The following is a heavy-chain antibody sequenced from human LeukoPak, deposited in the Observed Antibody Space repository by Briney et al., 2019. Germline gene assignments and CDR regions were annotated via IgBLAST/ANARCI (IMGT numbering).Heavy chain of an antibody. V-gene: IGHV4-59*01. CDR1: GGSISSYY. D-gene: IGHD6-13*01. CDR3: ARGQQLSYYYYYYMDV. Sequence: SETLSLTCTVSGGSISSYYWSWIRQPPGKGLEWIGYIYYSGSTNYNPSLKSRVTISVDTSKNQFSLKLSSVTAADTAVYCCARGQQLSYYYYYYMDVWGKGTTVTISS. J-gene: IGHJ6*03. CDR2: IYYSGST.